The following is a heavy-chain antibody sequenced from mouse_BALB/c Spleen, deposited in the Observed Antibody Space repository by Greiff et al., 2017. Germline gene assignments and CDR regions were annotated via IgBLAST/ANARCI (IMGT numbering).Heavy chain of an antibody. D-gene: IGHD2-3*01. CDR3: NARRWLLFDY. CDR2: IDPENGDT. Sequence: EVQRVESGAELVRSGASVKLSCTASGFNIKDYYMHWVKQRPEQGLEWIGWIDPENGDTEYAPRFQGKATMTADTSSNTAYLQLSSLTSEDTAVYYCNARRWLLFDYWGQGTTLTVSS. J-gene: IGHJ2*01. CDR1: GFNIKDYY. V-gene: IGHV14-4*02.